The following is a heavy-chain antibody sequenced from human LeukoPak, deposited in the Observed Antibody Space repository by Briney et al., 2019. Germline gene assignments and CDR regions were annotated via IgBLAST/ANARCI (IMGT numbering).Heavy chain of an antibody. D-gene: IGHD6-13*01. CDR2: ISSSGSTI. CDR3: AITYSSSWYEYFQH. J-gene: IGHJ1*01. Sequence: GGSLRLSCAASGFTFSDYYMSWIRQAPGKGLEWVSYISSSGSTIYYADSVKGRFTISRDNAKNSLYLQMNSLRAEDTAVYHCAITYSSSWYEYFQHWGQGTLVTVSS. V-gene: IGHV3-11*01. CDR1: GFTFSDYY.